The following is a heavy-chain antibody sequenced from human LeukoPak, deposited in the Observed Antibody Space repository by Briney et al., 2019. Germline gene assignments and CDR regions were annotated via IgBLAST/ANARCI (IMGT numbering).Heavy chain of an antibody. CDR2: IYYSGST. CDR1: GGTISSGGYY. CDR3: ASASGYSYGDEWLAGYFQH. J-gene: IGHJ1*01. D-gene: IGHD5-18*01. Sequence: SQTLSLTCTVSGGTISSGGYYWSWIPHHPGKGLEWIGYIYYSGSTYYNPSLKSRVTISVDTSKNQYYLQLSTVTAADTAVYYCASASGYSYGDEWLAGYFQHWGQGALVTVSS. V-gene: IGHV4-31*03.